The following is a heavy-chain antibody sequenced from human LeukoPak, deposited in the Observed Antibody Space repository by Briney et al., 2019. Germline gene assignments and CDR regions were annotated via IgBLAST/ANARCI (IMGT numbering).Heavy chain of an antibody. J-gene: IGHJ4*02. V-gene: IGHV4-59*08. CDR3: ARHGSSWYEKDYFDY. Sequence: PSETLSLTCAVYGGSFSGYYWSWIRQPPGKGLEWIGYIYYSGSTDYNPSLKSRVTISVDTSKNQFSLKLSSVTAADTAVYYCARHGSSWYEKDYFDYWGQGTLVTVSS. CDR2: IYYSGST. CDR1: GGSFSGYY. D-gene: IGHD6-13*01.